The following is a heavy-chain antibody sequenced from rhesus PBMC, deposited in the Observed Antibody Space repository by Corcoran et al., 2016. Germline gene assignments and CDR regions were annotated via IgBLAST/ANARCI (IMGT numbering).Heavy chain of an antibody. V-gene: IGHV4-160*01. J-gene: IGHJ6*01. Sequence: QVQLQESGPGLVKPSETLSLTCADSGCSNSITYWRCFCKTPGPGLEWSVRIFGSRASTDYSRTRKSRVTISTDTSKNQFSLKLSSVTAADTAVYYCARDGFFCTGSGCHLYYDGLDSWGQGVVVTVSS. CDR1: GCSNSITY. CDR3: ARDGFFCTGSGCHLYYDGLDS. CDR2: IFGSRAST. D-gene: IGHD2-21*01.